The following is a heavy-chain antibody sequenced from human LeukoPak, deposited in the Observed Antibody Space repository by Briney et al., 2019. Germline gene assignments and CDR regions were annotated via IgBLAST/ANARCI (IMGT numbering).Heavy chain of an antibody. CDR1: GFTLSSYA. Sequence: TGGSLRLSCAAPGFTLSSYAMHWVRQAPGKGLEYVSANSSIAGSTYYANSVKGRFTISRDNSKNTLYLQMGSLRAEDMAVYYRARDRFRGYSGYDSGERGLFDYWGQGTLVTVSS. J-gene: IGHJ4*02. D-gene: IGHD5-12*01. V-gene: IGHV3-64*01. CDR3: ARDRFRGYSGYDSGERGLFDY. CDR2: NSSIAGST.